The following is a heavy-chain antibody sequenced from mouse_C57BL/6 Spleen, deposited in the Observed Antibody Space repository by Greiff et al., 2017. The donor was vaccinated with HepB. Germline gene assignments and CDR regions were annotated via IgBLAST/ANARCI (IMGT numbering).Heavy chain of an antibody. V-gene: IGHV1-59*01. J-gene: IGHJ1*03. D-gene: IGHD1-1*01. Sequence: QVQLQQPGAELVRPGTSVKLSCKASGYTFTSYWMHWVKQRPGQGLEWIGVIDPSDSYTNYNQKFKGKATLTVDTSSSTAYMQLSSLTSEDSAVYYCAADYYGSSYNWYFDVWGTGTTVTVSS. CDR3: AADYYGSSYNWYFDV. CDR1: GYTFTSYW. CDR2: IDPSDSYT.